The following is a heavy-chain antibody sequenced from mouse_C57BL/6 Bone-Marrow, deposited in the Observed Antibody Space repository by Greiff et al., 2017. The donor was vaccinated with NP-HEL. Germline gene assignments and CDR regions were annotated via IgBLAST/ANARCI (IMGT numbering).Heavy chain of an antibody. V-gene: IGHV1-26*01. CDR3: ARVTTVDYYAMDY. D-gene: IGHD1-1*01. CDR2: INPNNGGT. CDR1: GYTFTDYY. J-gene: IGHJ4*01. Sequence: EVQLQQSGPELVKPGASVKISCKASGYTFTDYYMNWVKQSHGKSLEWIGDINPNNGGTSYNQKFKGKATLTVDKSSSTAYMELRSLTSEDSAVYYCARVTTVDYYAMDYWGQGTSVTVSS.